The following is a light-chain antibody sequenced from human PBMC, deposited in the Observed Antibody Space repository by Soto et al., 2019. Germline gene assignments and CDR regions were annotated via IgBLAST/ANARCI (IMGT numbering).Light chain of an antibody. CDR2: AAS. Sequence: AIRMTQSPSSLSASTGDRVTSTCRASQGISSYLAWYQQKPGKAPKLLIYAASTLQSGVPSRFSGSGSGTDFALTISSLQAEDVAVYYCQQYYSTPLTFGGGTKVDIK. J-gene: IGKJ4*01. CDR1: QGISSY. V-gene: IGKV1-8*01. CDR3: QQYYSTPLT.